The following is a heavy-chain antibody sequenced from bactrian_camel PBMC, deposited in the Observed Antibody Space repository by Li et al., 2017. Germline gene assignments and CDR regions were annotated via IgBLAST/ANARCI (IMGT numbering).Heavy chain of an antibody. CDR3: AAHRYYLGYNY. D-gene: IGHD2*01. CDR2: VYTRDGRT. Sequence: QLVESGGGLVQPGGSLRLSCAASGFIFNNAWMRWVRQALGKGLEWVSTVYTRDGRTWLAGSVKGRFAISRDNAKNAVYLQMNNLQSEDTALYYCAAHRYYLGYNYWGQGTQVTVS. V-gene: IGHV3S1*01. CDR1: GFIFNNAW. J-gene: IGHJ4*01.